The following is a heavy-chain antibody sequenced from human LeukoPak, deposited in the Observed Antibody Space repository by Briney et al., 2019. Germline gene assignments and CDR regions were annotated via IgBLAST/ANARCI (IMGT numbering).Heavy chain of an antibody. D-gene: IGHD1-26*01. Sequence: PGGSLRLACGASGFTFTKYAMSWVRQGPGKGLEWVSAISSSCDKTHYVDSVKGRFTISRDNSRNTVYLQMNSLRVEDAALYYCAKGLEPATDVKQTFDFWGQGALVTVSS. CDR1: GFTFTKYA. CDR2: ISSSCDKT. CDR3: AKGLEPATDVKQTFDF. J-gene: IGHJ4*02. V-gene: IGHV3-23*01.